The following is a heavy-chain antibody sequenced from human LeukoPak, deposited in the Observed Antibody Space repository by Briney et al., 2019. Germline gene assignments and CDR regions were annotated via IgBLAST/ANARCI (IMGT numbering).Heavy chain of an antibody. CDR3: GVLGITVIGGV. V-gene: IGHV3-23*01. D-gene: IGHD3-10*02. CDR1: GFTFSSYA. CDR2: ISGSGGST. Sequence: GGSLRLSCAASGFTFSSYAMSWVRQAPGKGLEWVAAISGSGGSTYYADSVKGRFTISRDNAKNTLYLQMNSLRAENTACYDGGVLGITVIGGVWGKGATVTISS. J-gene: IGHJ6*04.